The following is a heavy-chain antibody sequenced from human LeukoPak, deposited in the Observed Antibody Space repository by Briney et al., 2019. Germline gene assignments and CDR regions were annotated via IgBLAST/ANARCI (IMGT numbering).Heavy chain of an antibody. CDR2: ISWNSGSI. CDR3: ARDPHYYDSSGPHDAFDI. CDR1: GFTFDDYA. D-gene: IGHD3-22*01. V-gene: IGHV3-9*01. Sequence: PGGSLRLSCAASGFTFDDYAMHWVRQAPGKGLEWVSGISWNSGSIGYADSVKGRFTISRDNAKNSLYLQMNSLRAEDTALYYCARDPHYYDSSGPHDAFDIWGQGTMVTVSS. J-gene: IGHJ3*02.